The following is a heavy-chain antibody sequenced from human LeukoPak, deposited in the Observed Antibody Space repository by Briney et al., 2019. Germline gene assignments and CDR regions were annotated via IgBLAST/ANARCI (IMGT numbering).Heavy chain of an antibody. CDR1: GFSFSSYV. J-gene: IGHJ4*02. Sequence: GGSLRLSCAASGFSFSSYVMSWVRQAPGKGLEWVSAISGSGGSTYYADSVKGRFTISRDNSKNTLYLLMNSLSAEDTAVYYCAKIPINYYGSGSPYYFDSWGQGTLVTVSS. V-gene: IGHV3-23*01. D-gene: IGHD3-10*01. CDR2: ISGSGGST. CDR3: AKIPINYYGSGSPYYFDS.